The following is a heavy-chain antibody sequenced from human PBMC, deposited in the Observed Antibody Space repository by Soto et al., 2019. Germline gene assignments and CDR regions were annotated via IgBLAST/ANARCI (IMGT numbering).Heavy chain of an antibody. CDR2: IYYSGST. V-gene: IGHV4-39*01. J-gene: IGHJ5*02. D-gene: IGHD1-26*01. CDR3: ARHSRVGVGRGRGVWFDP. CDR1: GGSISSSSYY. Sequence: QLQLQESGPGLVKPSETLSLTCTVSGGSISSSSYYWGWIRQPPGKGLEWIGSIYYSGSTYYNPSLKGRVTISVDTAKNQFSLKLSSVTAADTAVYYCARHSRVGVGRGRGVWFDPWGQGTLVTVSS.